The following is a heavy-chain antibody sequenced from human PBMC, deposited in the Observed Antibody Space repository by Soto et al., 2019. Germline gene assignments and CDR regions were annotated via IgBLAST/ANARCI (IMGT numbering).Heavy chain of an antibody. J-gene: IGHJ4*02. CDR2: FDPEDGET. Sequence: ASVKVSCKVSGYTLAELSRHWVRQAPKKGLEWMGGFDPEDGETIYAQKFQGRVTMTEDTSTDTAYMELSSLRSEDTAVYYCATKPGYSSGWYYFDYWGQGTLVTVSS. CDR3: ATKPGYSSGWYYFDY. CDR1: GYTLAELS. V-gene: IGHV1-24*01. D-gene: IGHD6-19*01.